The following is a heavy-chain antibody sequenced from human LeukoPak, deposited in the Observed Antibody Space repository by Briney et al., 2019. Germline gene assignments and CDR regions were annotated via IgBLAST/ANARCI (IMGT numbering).Heavy chain of an antibody. D-gene: IGHD4-23*01. CDR2: INGYGSIT. CDR3: AKDVIIRLGWFFDY. Sequence: GGSLRLSCAASGFTFETYWMHWVRQAPGKGLEWVSCINGYGSITNYADSVKGRFTISRDNSKNTLYLQMNSLRAEDTAVYYCAKDVIIRLGWFFDYWGQGTLVTVSS. J-gene: IGHJ4*02. V-gene: IGHV3-74*01. CDR1: GFTFETYW.